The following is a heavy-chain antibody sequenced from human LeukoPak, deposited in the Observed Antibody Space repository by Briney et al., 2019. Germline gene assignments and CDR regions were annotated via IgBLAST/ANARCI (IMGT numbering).Heavy chain of an antibody. CDR3: ATYRQALLPFES. D-gene: IGHD5-18*01. J-gene: IGHJ4*02. V-gene: IGHV3-23*01. CDR2: IFPSGGEI. Sequence: GGSLRLSCAASGFTFGNAWMTWVRQPPGKGLEWVSSIFPSGGEIHYADSVRGRFTISGDNSKSTLSLQMNSLRAEDTAIYYCATYRQALLPFESWGQGTLVTVSS. CDR1: GFTFGNAW.